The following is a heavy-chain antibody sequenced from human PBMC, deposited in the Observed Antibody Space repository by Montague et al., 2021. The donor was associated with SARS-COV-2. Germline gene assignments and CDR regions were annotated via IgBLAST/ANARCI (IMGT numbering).Heavy chain of an antibody. CDR1: GGSIGSHY. J-gene: IGHJ5*02. D-gene: IGHD6-25*01. Sequence: SETLSLTCTVSGGSIGSHYWSWIRQPPGKGLEWVGHIYYTGITKYKSSLKSRVTISVDTSKNQLSLKLDSVTAADTAVYYCARGSGSASATWVDPWGQGTLVTVAS. CDR2: IYYTGIT. V-gene: IGHV4-59*11. CDR3: ARGSGSASATWVDP.